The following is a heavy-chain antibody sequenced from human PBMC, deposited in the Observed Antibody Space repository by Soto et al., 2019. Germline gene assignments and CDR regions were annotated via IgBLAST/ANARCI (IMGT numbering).Heavy chain of an antibody. D-gene: IGHD6-19*01. CDR3: ARDKFPRIAVAGTLSDY. CDR1: GFTFSSYV. J-gene: IGHJ4*02. CDR2: IWYDGSNK. V-gene: IGHV3-33*01. Sequence: GGSLRLSCAASGFTFSSYVMHWVRQAPGKGLEWVAVIWYDGSNKYYADSVKGRFTISRDNSKNTLYLQMNSLRAEDTAVYYCARDKFPRIAVAGTLSDYWGQGTLVTVSS.